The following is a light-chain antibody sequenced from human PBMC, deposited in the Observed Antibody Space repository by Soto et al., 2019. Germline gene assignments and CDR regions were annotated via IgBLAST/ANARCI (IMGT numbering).Light chain of an antibody. CDR2: DIS. V-gene: IGKV3-15*01. J-gene: IGKJ4*01. CDR1: QSLATN. Sequence: EIVMTQSPVTLSLSPGERVTLSCRASQSLATNLAWYQQKPGQTPRLLIYDISARASGIPGRFSGSGFGTDFTLTISSLQPEDSAVYYCQQYLDWPLTFGGGTKLEI. CDR3: QQYLDWPLT.